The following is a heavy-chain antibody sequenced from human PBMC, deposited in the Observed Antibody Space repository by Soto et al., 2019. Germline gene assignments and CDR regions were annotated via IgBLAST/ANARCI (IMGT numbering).Heavy chain of an antibody. D-gene: IGHD2-15*01. CDR1: GFTFSSYG. Sequence: GGSLRLSCAASGFTFSSYGMHWVRQAPGKGLEWVAVIWYDGSNKYYADSVKGRFTISRDNSKNTLYLQMNSLRAEDTAVYYCARDPPILVYCSGGSCRGTNSYYGMDVWGQGTTVTVSS. V-gene: IGHV3-33*01. J-gene: IGHJ6*02. CDR2: IWYDGSNK. CDR3: ARDPPILVYCSGGSCRGTNSYYGMDV.